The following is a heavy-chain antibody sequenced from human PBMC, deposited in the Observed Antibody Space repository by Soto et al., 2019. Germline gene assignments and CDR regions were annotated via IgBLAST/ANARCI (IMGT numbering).Heavy chain of an antibody. CDR1: GYSFTSYW. D-gene: IGHD6-6*01. J-gene: IGHJ6*02. CDR3: ARLSIAARPTPNGMDV. Sequence: GESLKISCKGSGYSFTSYWISWVRQMPGKGPEWMGRIDPSDSYTNYSPSFQGHVTISADKSISTAYLQWSSLKASDTAMYYCARLSIAARPTPNGMDVWGQGTTVTVSS. V-gene: IGHV5-10-1*01. CDR2: IDPSDSYT.